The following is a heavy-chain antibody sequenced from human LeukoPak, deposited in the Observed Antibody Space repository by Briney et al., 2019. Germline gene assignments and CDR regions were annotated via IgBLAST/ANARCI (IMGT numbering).Heavy chain of an antibody. D-gene: IGHD1-26*01. Sequence: PGGSLRLSCAASGFTFSGHGMNWVRQAPGKGLEWVSLISGTGGSTYYADSVKGRFTISRDNSKNTLYLQMNSLRAEDTAVYYCAKDYEPLVGVHHWGDWFDPWGQGTLVTVSS. CDR1: GFTFSGHG. CDR3: AKDYEPLVGVHHWGDWFDP. J-gene: IGHJ5*02. CDR2: ISGTGGST. V-gene: IGHV3-23*01.